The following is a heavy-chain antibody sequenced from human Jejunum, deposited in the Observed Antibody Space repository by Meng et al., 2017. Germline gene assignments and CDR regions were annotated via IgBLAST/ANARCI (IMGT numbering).Heavy chain of an antibody. V-gene: IGHV3-11*04. J-gene: IGHJ5*02. Sequence: GGSLRLSCAASGFTFSDYYMSWIRQAPGKGLEWVSYISSSGSTIYYADSVKGRFTISRDNAKNSLYLQMNSLRAEDTAVYYCARDRGYYDSSGYYYVGRLDPWGQGTLVTVSS. CDR2: ISSSGSTI. CDR1: GFTFSDYY. CDR3: ARDRGYYDSSGYYYVGRLDP. D-gene: IGHD3-22*01.